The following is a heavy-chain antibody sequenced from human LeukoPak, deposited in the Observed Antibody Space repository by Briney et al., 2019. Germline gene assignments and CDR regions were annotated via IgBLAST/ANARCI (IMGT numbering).Heavy chain of an antibody. J-gene: IGHJ3*02. CDR1: GYTFTSYA. CDR2: INAGNGNT. Sequence: ASVKVSCKASGYTFTSYAMHWVRQAPGQRLEWMGWINAGNGNTKYSQKFQGRVTMTTDTSTSTAYMELRSLRSDDTAVYYCASIVVPAAWEAFDIWGQGTMVTVSS. V-gene: IGHV1-3*01. CDR3: ASIVVPAAWEAFDI. D-gene: IGHD2-2*01.